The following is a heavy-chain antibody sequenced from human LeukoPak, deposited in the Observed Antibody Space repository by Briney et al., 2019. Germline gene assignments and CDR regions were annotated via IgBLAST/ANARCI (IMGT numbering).Heavy chain of an antibody. Sequence: SETLSLTCTVSGGSISISNYYWGWIRQPPGRGLEWIGSISYSGTYYNPSRKSRLTISVDTSKNHFSLNLRSVTAADTAVYYCARRTSNPVGAIDYWGQGTLVTVSS. CDR1: GGSISISNYY. V-gene: IGHV4-39*01. J-gene: IGHJ4*02. D-gene: IGHD1-26*01. CDR2: ISYSGT. CDR3: ARRTSNPVGAIDY.